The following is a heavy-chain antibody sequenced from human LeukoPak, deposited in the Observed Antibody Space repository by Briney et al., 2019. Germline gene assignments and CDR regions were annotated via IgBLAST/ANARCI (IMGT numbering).Heavy chain of an antibody. D-gene: IGHD4-17*01. V-gene: IGHV3-11*04. CDR3: ARAFYGDLDY. CDR2: ISSGGSTV. CDR1: GFTVSSNY. Sequence: GGSLRLSCAASGFTVSSNYMSWVRQAPGKGLEWVSYISSGGSTVYYADSVKGRFTISRDNAKNSLYLQMSSLRAEDTAVYYCARAFYGDLDYWGQGTLVTVSS. J-gene: IGHJ4*02.